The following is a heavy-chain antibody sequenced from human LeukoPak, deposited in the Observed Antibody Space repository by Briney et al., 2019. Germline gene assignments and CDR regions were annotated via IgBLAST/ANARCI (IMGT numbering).Heavy chain of an antibody. D-gene: IGHD6-19*01. CDR2: LKSKTDGGTT. Sequence: GGSLRLSCAASGFTYSNAWMTWVRQAPGKGLEWVGRLKSKTDGGTTDYAAPVKGRFTISRDDSKNTLYLQMNSLKTEDTAVYYCTTVRQWLVLGTTYGFDYWGQGTLVTVSS. J-gene: IGHJ4*02. V-gene: IGHV3-15*01. CDR3: TTVRQWLVLGTTYGFDY. CDR1: GFTYSNAW.